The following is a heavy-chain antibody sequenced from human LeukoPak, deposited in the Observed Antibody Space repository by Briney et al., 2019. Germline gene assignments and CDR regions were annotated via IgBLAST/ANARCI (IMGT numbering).Heavy chain of an antibody. J-gene: IGHJ4*02. CDR2: FDPEDGET. CDR1: GYTLTELS. CDR3: ATAHSGWYGYYSDY. Sequence: ASVKVSCKVSGYTLTELSMHWVRQAPGKGLEWMGGFDPEDGETIYAQKFQGRVTMTEDTSTDTAYMELSSLRSEDTAVYYCATAHSGWYGYYSDYWGQGTLVTVSS. D-gene: IGHD6-19*01. V-gene: IGHV1-24*01.